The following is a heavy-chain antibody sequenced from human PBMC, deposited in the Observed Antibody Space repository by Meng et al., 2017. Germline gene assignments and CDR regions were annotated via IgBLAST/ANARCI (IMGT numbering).Heavy chain of an antibody. CDR3: ARRDDVTAAPFDY. CDR2: ISPRNSDT. V-gene: IGHV5-51*01. Sequence: GGSLRLSCKGSGYSFTDYWIGWVRQMPGNGLEWMALISPRNSDTRYSPSFQGHVTISVDESISTAYLQWSSLKASDTAVYFCARRDDVTAAPFDYWGQGTLVTVSS. CDR1: GYSFTDYW. D-gene: IGHD2-2*01. J-gene: IGHJ4*02.